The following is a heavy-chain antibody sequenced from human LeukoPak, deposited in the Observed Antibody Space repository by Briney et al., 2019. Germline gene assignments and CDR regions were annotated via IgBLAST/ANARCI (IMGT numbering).Heavy chain of an antibody. CDR1: GFTFSSYA. V-gene: IGHV3-23*01. Sequence: GGSLRLSCAASGFTFSSYAMSWVRQAPGKGLEWVSAISGSGGSTYYADSMKGRFTISRDNSKNTLYLQMNSLRAEDTAVYYCAKYGAKSYYYDSSGYYSFDYWGQGTLVTVSS. CDR3: AKYGAKSYYYDSSGYYSFDY. D-gene: IGHD3-22*01. J-gene: IGHJ4*02. CDR2: ISGSGGST.